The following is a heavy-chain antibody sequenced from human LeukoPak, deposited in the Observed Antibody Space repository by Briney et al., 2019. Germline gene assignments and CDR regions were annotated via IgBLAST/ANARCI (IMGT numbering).Heavy chain of an antibody. Sequence: GGSLRLSCTVSGFTFGDFAMHWVRHGPGKGLEWVSGISWNGGYIAYADSAKGRFTISRDNAKNSLYLQMNSLRPEDTAFYYCAKGQAPMVRGVTNWFDPWGQGTLVTVSS. CDR3: AKGQAPMVRGVTNWFDP. V-gene: IGHV3-9*01. J-gene: IGHJ5*02. CDR1: GFTFGDFA. CDR2: ISWNGGYI. D-gene: IGHD3-10*01.